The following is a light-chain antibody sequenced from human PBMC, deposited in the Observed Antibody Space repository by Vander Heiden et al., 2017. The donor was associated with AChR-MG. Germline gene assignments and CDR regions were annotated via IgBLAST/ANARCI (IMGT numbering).Light chain of an antibody. V-gene: IGKV1-39*01. J-gene: IGKJ3*01. CDR1: QDISTF. CDR2: DAS. CDR3: QQTHSNPRT. Sequence: DIQMSQSPSSLSASVGDRVTITCRASQDISTFLNWYQQKPGKAPKLLIYDASSLQSGVPSRFSGSGSGTDFTLTISNLQPDDFATFYCQQTHSNPRTFGPGTTVDV.